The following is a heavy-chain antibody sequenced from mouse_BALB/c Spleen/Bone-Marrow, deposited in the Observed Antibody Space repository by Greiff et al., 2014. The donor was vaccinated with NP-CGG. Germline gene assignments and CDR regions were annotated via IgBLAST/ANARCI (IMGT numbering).Heavy chain of an antibody. CDR2: ISYGGSYI. CDR1: GFTFSDFY. V-gene: IGHV5-4*02. Sequence: EVKLMESGGGLVKPGGSLKLSCAASGFTFSDFYMYWARQTPEKRLEWVATISYGGSYIYYPDSVKGRFTISRDDAKNNLYLQMSSLKSEDTAMYYCARDRGVQGYAMDYWGQGTSVTVSS. J-gene: IGHJ4*01. D-gene: IGHD2-14*01. CDR3: ARDRGVQGYAMDY.